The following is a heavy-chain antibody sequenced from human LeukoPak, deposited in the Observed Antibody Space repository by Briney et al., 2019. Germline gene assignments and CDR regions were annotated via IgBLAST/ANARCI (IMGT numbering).Heavy chain of an antibody. CDR1: GFTLSSYA. V-gene: IGHV3-48*03. CDR2: ISSSGSTI. Sequence: GGSLRLSCVVSGFTLSSYAMSWVRQAPGKGLEWVSYISSSGSTIYYADSVKGRFTISRDNAKNSLYLQMNSLRAEDTAVYYCARISPYYYYYMDVWGKGTTVTISS. J-gene: IGHJ6*03. CDR3: ARISPYYYYYMDV.